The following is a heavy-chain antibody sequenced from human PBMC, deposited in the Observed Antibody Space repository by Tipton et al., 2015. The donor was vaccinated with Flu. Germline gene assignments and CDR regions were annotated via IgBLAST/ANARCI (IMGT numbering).Heavy chain of an antibody. Sequence: SLRLSCAGSGFIFSDYWMLWFRQSPGKALEWVANIKQDGSDKYYLSSVRGRFTISRDNTRSSLYLQMNGLRAEDTAVYYCARGGLAPGNYWGQGTLVTVS. D-gene: IGHD6-13*01. V-gene: IGHV3-7*01. CDR3: ARGGLAPGNY. CDR2: IKQDGSDK. CDR1: GFIFSDYW. J-gene: IGHJ4*02.